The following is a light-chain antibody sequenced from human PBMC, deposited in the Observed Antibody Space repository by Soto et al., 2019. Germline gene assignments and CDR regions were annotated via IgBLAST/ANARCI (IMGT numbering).Light chain of an antibody. CDR1: SSDVGSYNL. CDR2: EVS. CDR3: CSYAGSWV. J-gene: IGLJ7*01. Sequence: QSALTQPASVSGSPGQSITISCTETSSDVGSYNLVSWYQQHPGKASKLMIYEVSKRPSGVSNRFSGSKSGNTASLTISGLQAEDEADYYFCSYAGSWVFGGGTQLTVL. V-gene: IGLV2-23*02.